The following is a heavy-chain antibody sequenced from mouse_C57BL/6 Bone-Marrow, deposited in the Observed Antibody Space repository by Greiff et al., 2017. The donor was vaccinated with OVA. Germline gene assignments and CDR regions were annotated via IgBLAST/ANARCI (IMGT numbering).Heavy chain of an antibody. CDR2: IDPSDSYT. CDR1: GYTFTSYW. J-gene: IGHJ2*01. CDR3: AREELGRDFDY. V-gene: IGHV1-50*01. D-gene: IGHD4-1*01. Sequence: QVQLQQPGAELVKPGASVKLSCKASGYTFTSYWMQWVKQRPGQGLEWIGEIDPSDSYTNYHQKFKGKATLTVDTSSSTAYMQLSSLTSEDSAVYYCAREELGRDFDYWGQGTTLTVSS.